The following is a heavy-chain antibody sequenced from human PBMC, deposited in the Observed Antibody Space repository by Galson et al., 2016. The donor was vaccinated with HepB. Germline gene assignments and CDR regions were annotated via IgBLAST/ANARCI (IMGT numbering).Heavy chain of an antibody. CDR3: ARDLDPPEKFNCWSGYYPGDV. CDR1: GFVFSKYA. V-gene: IGHV3-30*03. Sequence: SLRLSCAASGFVFSKYATHWVRQAPGKGLEWVAVTSRDGNNEYYRDSVKGRFTVSRDNAKNTLYLQLNNLRPEDTALYFCARDLDPPEKFNCWSGYYPGDVWGQGTSVIVSS. CDR2: TSRDGNNE. D-gene: IGHD3-3*01. J-gene: IGHJ6*02.